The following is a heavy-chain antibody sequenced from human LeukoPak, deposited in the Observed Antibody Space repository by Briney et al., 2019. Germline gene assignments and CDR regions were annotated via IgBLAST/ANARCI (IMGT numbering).Heavy chain of an antibody. V-gene: IGHV1-69*01. CDR2: IIPIFGTA. CDR1: GGTFSSYA. CDR3: ARAITMIAPIDY. D-gene: IGHD3-22*01. Sequence: ASVKVSCKASGGTFSSYAISWVRQAPGQGLEWMGGIIPIFGTANYAQKFQGRVTITAAESTSTAYMELSSLRSEDTAVYYCARAITMIAPIDYWGQGTLVTVSS. J-gene: IGHJ4*02.